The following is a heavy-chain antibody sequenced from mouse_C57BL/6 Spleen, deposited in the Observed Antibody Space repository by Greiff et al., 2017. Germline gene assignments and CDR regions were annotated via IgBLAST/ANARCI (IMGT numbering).Heavy chain of an antibody. V-gene: IGHV7-3*01. CDR3: ARFPFPHGSSYAMDY. D-gene: IGHD1-1*01. Sequence: EVMLVESGGGLVQPGGSLSLSCAASGFTFTDYYMSWVRQPPGKALEWLGFIRNKANGYTTEYSASVKGRFTISRDNSQSILYLQMNALRAEDSATYYCARFPFPHGSSYAMDYWGQGTSVTVSS. CDR2: IRNKANGYTT. J-gene: IGHJ4*01. CDR1: GFTFTDYY.